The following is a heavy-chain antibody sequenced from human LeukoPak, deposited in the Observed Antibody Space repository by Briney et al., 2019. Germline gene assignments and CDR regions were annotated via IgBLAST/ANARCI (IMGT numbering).Heavy chain of an antibody. Sequence: PGGSLRLSCAASGFTFSDYYMSWIRQAPGEGLEWVSYISSSGRLIYYADSVKGRFTISRDNAKKSLYLQMNSLRAEDTAVYYCARGGNLNGWAWDYWGQGTLVTVPS. CDR2: ISSSGRLI. J-gene: IGHJ4*02. CDR3: ARGGNLNGWAWDY. D-gene: IGHD6-19*01. V-gene: IGHV3-11*01. CDR1: GFTFSDYY.